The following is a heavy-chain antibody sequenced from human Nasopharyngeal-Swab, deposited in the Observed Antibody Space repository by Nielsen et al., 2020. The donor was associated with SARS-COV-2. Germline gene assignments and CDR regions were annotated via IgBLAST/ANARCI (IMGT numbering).Heavy chain of an antibody. Sequence: SGPTLVKPTQTLTLTCTFSGFSLSTSGVGVGWIRQPPGKALEWLALIYLDDDKRYSPSLKSRLTFTKDTSKNQVVLTMTNMDPVDTATYYCAHRSSYYGMDVWGQGTTVTVSS. CDR2: IYLDDDK. CDR3: AHRSSYYGMDV. CDR1: GFSLSTSGVG. V-gene: IGHV2-5*02. J-gene: IGHJ6*02.